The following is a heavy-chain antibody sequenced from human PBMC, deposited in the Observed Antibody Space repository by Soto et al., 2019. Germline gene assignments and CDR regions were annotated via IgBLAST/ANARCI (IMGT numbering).Heavy chain of an antibody. CDR1: GGTFSSYA. CDR2: IIPIFGTA. J-gene: IGHJ4*02. Sequence: QVQLVQSGAEVKKPGSSVKVSCTASGGTFSSYAISWVRQAPGQGREWMGGIIPIFGTADYAQKFQGRVTITADESTSTAYMELSSLRSEDTAVYYCASPYSSGWYGGFDYWGQGTLVTVSS. D-gene: IGHD6-19*01. V-gene: IGHV1-69*12. CDR3: ASPYSSGWYGGFDY.